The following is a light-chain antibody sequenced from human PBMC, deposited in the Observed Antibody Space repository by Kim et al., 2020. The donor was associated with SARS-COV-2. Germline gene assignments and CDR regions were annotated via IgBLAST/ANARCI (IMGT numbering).Light chain of an antibody. CDR3: VAWDDSLNGRV. V-gene: IGLV1-47*01. Sequence: GERFTISCSARCSNIGNNYVPWYHQLPGTAPKLLIYRSNPRPSGVPDRFSGSKSGTSASLAISGLRSEDEADYYCVAWDDSLNGRVFGGGTQLTVL. CDR1: CSNIGNNY. CDR2: RSN. J-gene: IGLJ3*02.